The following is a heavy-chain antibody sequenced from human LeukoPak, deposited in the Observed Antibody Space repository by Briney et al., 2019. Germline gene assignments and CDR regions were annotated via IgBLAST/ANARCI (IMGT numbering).Heavy chain of an antibody. Sequence: GVSLRLSCAASGFTFNNYVMSWVRQAPGKGLEWVSTISAGGISTFYADSVKGRFTISRDNSKIILYLQTNSLRAEDTAIYYCAKDRCGGASCSFNYWGQGTLVTVSS. CDR1: GFTFNNYV. CDR3: AKDRCGGASCSFNY. V-gene: IGHV3-23*01. D-gene: IGHD2-15*01. J-gene: IGHJ4*02. CDR2: ISAGGIST.